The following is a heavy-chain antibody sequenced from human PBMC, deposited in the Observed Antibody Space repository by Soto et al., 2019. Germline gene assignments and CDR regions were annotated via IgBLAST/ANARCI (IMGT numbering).Heavy chain of an antibody. Sequence: ASVKVSCKASGYTFTSYDINWVRQATGQGLEWMGWMNPNSGNTGYAQKFQGRVTMTRNTSISTAYMELSSLRSEDTAVYYCARVWGYCSGGSCYGFDPWGQGTLVTVSS. CDR2: MNPNSGNT. J-gene: IGHJ5*02. CDR3: ARVWGYCSGGSCYGFDP. D-gene: IGHD2-15*01. CDR1: GYTFTSYD. V-gene: IGHV1-8*01.